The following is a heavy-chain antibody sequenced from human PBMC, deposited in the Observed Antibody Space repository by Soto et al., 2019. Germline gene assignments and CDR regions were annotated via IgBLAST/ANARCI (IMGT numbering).Heavy chain of an antibody. Sequence: PGGSLRLSCAASGFTFSSYWMSWVRQAPGKGLEWVANIKQDGSEKYYVDSVKGRFTISRDNAKNSLYLQMNSLRAEDTAVYYCARDMTTVTRDAFDIWGQGTMVTVSS. V-gene: IGHV3-7*03. CDR1: GFTFSSYW. CDR2: IKQDGSEK. CDR3: ARDMTTVTRDAFDI. J-gene: IGHJ3*02. D-gene: IGHD4-17*01.